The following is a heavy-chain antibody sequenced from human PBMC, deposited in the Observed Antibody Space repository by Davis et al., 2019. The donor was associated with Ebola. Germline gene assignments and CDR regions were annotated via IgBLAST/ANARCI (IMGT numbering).Heavy chain of an antibody. J-gene: IGHJ4*02. CDR3: AGTGGYTYGPLDY. CDR2: INPNDGRT. V-gene: IGHV1-46*01. CDR1: GYTFTNYY. Sequence: ASVTVSCKASGYTFTNYYMHWVRQAPGQGLEWMGMINPNDGRTIYAQKFQGRVTITADKFTSTAYMELSRLTSEDTAVYYCAGTGGYTYGPLDYWGQGALVTVFS. D-gene: IGHD5-18*01.